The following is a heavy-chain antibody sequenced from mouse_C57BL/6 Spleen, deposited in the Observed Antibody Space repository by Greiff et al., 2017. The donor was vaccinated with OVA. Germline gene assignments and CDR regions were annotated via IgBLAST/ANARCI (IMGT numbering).Heavy chain of an antibody. D-gene: IGHD2-12*01. CDR1: GFPFNTYA. V-gene: IGHV10-3*01. CDR2: MRSKSSNYAT. Sequence: EVPLVESGGGLAPPKGSLKLSCAASGFPFNTYAMHWVPQAPGKGLEWVARMRSKSSNYATDYADSVKDRFTISRDDSQSMLYLQMNNLKTEDTAMYYCVRGPPIDYAMDYWGQGTSVTVSS. J-gene: IGHJ4*01. CDR3: VRGPPIDYAMDY.